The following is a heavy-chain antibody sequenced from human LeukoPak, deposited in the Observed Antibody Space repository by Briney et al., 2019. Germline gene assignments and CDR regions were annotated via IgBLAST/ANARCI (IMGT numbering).Heavy chain of an antibody. D-gene: IGHD6-6*01. CDR1: GYTFTIYD. Sequence: GASVKVSCKASGYTFTIYDINWVRQATGQGLEWMGWMNPNSGNTGYAQKFQGRVTMTRNTSISTAYMELSSLRSEDTAVYYCARVPRNIAARLSYYYMDVWGKGTTVTVSS. J-gene: IGHJ6*03. CDR2: MNPNSGNT. V-gene: IGHV1-8*01. CDR3: ARVPRNIAARLSYYYMDV.